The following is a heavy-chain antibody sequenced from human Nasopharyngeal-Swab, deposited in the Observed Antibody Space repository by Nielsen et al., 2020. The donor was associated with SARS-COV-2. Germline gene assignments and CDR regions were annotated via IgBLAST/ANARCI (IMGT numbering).Heavy chain of an antibody. CDR2: ISHYGST. Sequence: SETLSLTCAVYGGSLSGYYWSWIRQPPGKGLEWIGEISHYGSTNYNPSLKSRVTISVDTSKNQFSLKLSSVTAADTAVYYCARGRSSGWYHYYFDYWGQGTLVTVSS. D-gene: IGHD6-19*01. CDR3: ARGRSSGWYHYYFDY. CDR1: GGSLSGYY. J-gene: IGHJ4*02. V-gene: IGHV4-34*01.